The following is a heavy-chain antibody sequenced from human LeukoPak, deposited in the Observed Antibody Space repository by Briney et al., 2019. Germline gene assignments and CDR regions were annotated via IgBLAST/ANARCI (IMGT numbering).Heavy chain of an antibody. Sequence: SETLSLTCTVSGGSISSYYWSWIRQPPGKGLEWIGYIYYSGSTNYNPSLKSRVTISVDTSKNQFSLKLSSVTAADTAVYYCARDSVSVVRGSPGYYYYGMDVWGQGTTVTVSS. CDR1: GGSISSYY. CDR3: ARDSVSVVRGSPGYYYYGMDV. D-gene: IGHD3-10*01. J-gene: IGHJ6*02. V-gene: IGHV4-59*01. CDR2: IYYSGST.